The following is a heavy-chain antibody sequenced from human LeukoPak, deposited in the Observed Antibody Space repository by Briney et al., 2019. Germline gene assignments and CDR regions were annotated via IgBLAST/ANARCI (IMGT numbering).Heavy chain of an antibody. V-gene: IGHV4-61*09. Sequence: PSETLSLTCTVSGGSISSGSYSWSWIRQPAGKGLEWIVHIYTSGSTNHNPSLKSRVTISVDTSKNQFSLKLSSVTAADTAVYYCARVTGSFDYWGQGTLVTVSS. CDR2: IYTSGST. J-gene: IGHJ4*02. CDR1: GGSISSGSYS. CDR3: ARVTGSFDY.